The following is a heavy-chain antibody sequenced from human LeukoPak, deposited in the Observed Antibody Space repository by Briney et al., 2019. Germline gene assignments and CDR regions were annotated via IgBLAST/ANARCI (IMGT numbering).Heavy chain of an antibody. CDR2: ISYDGSNK. D-gene: IGHD3-3*01. V-gene: IGHV3-30-3*01. CDR1: GFTFSSYA. J-gene: IGHJ4*02. CDR3: AKVPTGDYDSWSGRSPRALAYFDY. Sequence: GRSLRLSCAASGFTFSSYAMHWVRQAPGKGLEWVAVISYDGSNKYYADSVKGRFTISRDNSKNTLYLQMNSLRAEDTAVYSCAKVPTGDYDSWSGRSPRALAYFDYWGQGTLVILSS.